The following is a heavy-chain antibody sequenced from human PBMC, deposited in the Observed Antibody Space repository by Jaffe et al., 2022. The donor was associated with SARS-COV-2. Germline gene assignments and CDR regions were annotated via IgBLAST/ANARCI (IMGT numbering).Heavy chain of an antibody. Sequence: EVQLVESGGGLVQPGRSLRLSCAASGFTFDDYAMHWVRQAPGKGLEWVSGISWNSGSIGYADSVKGRFTISRDNAKNSLYLQMNSLRAEDTALYYCAKDIVSESSSFYYGMDVWGQGTTVTVSS. J-gene: IGHJ6*02. D-gene: IGHD6-6*01. CDR2: ISWNSGSI. V-gene: IGHV3-9*01. CDR3: AKDIVSESSSFYYGMDV. CDR1: GFTFDDYA.